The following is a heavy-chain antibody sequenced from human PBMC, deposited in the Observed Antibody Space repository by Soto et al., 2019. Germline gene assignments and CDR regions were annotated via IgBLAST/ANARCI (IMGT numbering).Heavy chain of an antibody. CDR3: AKVRDTTMNMNFDY. V-gene: IGHV3-23*01. D-gene: IGHD5-18*01. Sequence: SVKGRFTISRDNSKNTLFLQMNSLRPEDTAVYYCAKVRDTTMNMNFDYWGQGTLVTVSS. J-gene: IGHJ4*02.